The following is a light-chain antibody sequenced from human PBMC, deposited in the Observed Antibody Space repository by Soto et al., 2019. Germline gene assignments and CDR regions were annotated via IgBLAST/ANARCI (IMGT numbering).Light chain of an antibody. CDR2: LGS. Sequence: DIVMTQSPLSLPVTPGEPASISCRSSQSLLHSNGYNYLDWYLQKPGQSPQLLIYLGSNRASGVPDRFSGSGSGTDFTLKISRVEAEDVGVYYCMQGTTFGQGTRLE. CDR1: QSLLHSNGYNY. V-gene: IGKV2-28*01. J-gene: IGKJ5*01. CDR3: MQGTT.